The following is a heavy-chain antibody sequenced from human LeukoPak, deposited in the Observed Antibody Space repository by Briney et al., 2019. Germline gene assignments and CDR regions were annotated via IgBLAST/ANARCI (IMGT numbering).Heavy chain of an antibody. Sequence: GGSLRLSCAASGFDFTMFWMHWVRQAPGKGLEWVSRINIDGSVTTYADSVKGRFTISRDNSKNTLYLQMNNLRVEDTAVYYCLRMSNGGSFYDYWGQGALVTVSS. D-gene: IGHD2-15*01. V-gene: IGHV3-74*01. CDR1: GFDFTMFW. CDR2: INIDGSVT. CDR3: LRMSNGGSFYDY. J-gene: IGHJ4*02.